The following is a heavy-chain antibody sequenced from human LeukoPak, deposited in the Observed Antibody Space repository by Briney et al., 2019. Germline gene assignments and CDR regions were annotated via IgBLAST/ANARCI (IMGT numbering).Heavy chain of an antibody. Sequence: PGGSLRLSCATSGFYFESYAMSWVRQAPGKGREWVSGVSGSGASTYYADSVKGRFTISRDSSKNTLYLQLNSLRVEDTAVYYCARVYGSSNYYYDRYYYYMDVWGRGTTVTVSS. CDR1: GFYFESYA. J-gene: IGHJ6*03. D-gene: IGHD3-22*01. CDR3: ARVYGSSNYYYDRYYYYMDV. CDR2: VSGSGAST. V-gene: IGHV3-23*01.